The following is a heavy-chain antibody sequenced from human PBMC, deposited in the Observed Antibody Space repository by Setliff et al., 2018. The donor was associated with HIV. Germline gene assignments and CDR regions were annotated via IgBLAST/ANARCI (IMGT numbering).Heavy chain of an antibody. D-gene: IGHD6-13*01. CDR2: INAGNGDT. CDR1: GDTFTTYA. Sequence: GASVKVSCKASGDTFTTYALHWVRQASGQRLEWMGWINAGNGDTKSSQKFQGRVAITRDTSASTAYMELSSLSSEDTGVYYCAIGSSNWPHRPNNYYFDYWGQGTPVTVSS. V-gene: IGHV1-3*01. CDR3: AIGSSNWPHRPNNYYFDY. J-gene: IGHJ4*02.